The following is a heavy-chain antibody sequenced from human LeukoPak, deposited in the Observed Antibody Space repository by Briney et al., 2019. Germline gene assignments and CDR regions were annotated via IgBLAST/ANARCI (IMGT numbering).Heavy chain of an antibody. CDR2: ISYDGSNK. V-gene: IGHV3-30*18. CDR1: GFTFSSYG. CDR3: AEGGQPLLYDTADY. D-gene: IGHD2-2*02. Sequence: GGSLRLSCAASGFTFSSYGMHWVRQAPGEGLEWVAVISYDGSNKYYADSVKGRFTISRDNSKNTLYLQMNSLRAEDTAVYYCAEGGQPLLYDTADYWGQGTLVTVSS. J-gene: IGHJ4*02.